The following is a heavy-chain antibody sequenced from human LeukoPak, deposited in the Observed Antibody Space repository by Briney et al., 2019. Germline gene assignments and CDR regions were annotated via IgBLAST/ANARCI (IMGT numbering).Heavy chain of an antibody. D-gene: IGHD3-22*01. Sequence: PGGSLRLSCAASGFTVSSNYMSWVRQAPGKGLEWVAVISYDGSNKYYADSVKGRFTISRDNSKNTLYLQMNSLRAEDTAVYYCAKVRTQHDSSGYYFDYWGQGTLVTVSS. V-gene: IGHV3-30*18. J-gene: IGHJ4*02. CDR3: AKVRTQHDSSGYYFDY. CDR2: ISYDGSNK. CDR1: GFTVSSNY.